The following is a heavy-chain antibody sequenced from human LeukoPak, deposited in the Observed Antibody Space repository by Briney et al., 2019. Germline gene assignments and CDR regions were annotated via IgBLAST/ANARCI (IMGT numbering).Heavy chain of an antibody. J-gene: IGHJ5*02. D-gene: IGHD6-13*01. CDR3: ARGFNSRGWFDP. Sequence: SETLSLTCAVYGGSFSGYYWSWIRQPPGKGLEWIGEINHSGSTNYNPSLKSRVTISVDTSKSQFSLKLSSVTAADTAVYYCARGFNSRGWFDPWGQGTLVTVSS. CDR2: INHSGST. CDR1: GGSFSGYY. V-gene: IGHV4-34*01.